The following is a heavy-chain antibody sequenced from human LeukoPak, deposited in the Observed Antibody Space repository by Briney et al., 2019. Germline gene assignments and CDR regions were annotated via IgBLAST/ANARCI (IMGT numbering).Heavy chain of an antibody. CDR2: IRYDGSNK. Sequence: GGSLRLSCAASGFTFSSYGMHWVRQAPGKGLEWVAFIRYDGSNKYYADSVKGRFTISRDNSENTLYLQMNSLRAEDTAVYYCAKGPRSTTYFDYWGQGTLVTVSS. CDR3: AKGPRSTTYFDY. D-gene: IGHD1-26*01. J-gene: IGHJ4*02. V-gene: IGHV3-30*02. CDR1: GFTFSSYG.